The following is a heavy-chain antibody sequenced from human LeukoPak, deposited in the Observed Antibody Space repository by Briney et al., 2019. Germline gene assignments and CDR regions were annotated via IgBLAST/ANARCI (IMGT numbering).Heavy chain of an antibody. Sequence: TGGSLRLSCAASGFTFSSYGMHWVRQAPGKGLEWVAVIWYDGSNKYYADSVKGRFTISRDNSKNTLYLQMNSLRAEDTAVYYCARGELPYYYYYGMDVWGQGTTVTVSS. CDR2: IWYDGSNK. CDR3: ARGELPYYYYYGMDV. J-gene: IGHJ6*02. D-gene: IGHD1-26*01. V-gene: IGHV3-33*08. CDR1: GFTFSSYG.